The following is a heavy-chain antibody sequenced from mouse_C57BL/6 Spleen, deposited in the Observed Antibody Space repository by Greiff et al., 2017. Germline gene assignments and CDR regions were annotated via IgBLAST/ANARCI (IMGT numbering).Heavy chain of an antibody. J-gene: IGHJ2*01. Sequence: QVQLQQSGPELVKPGASVKISCKASGYAFSSSWMNWVKQRPGTGLEWIGRIYPGDGDTNYNGKFKGKATLTADKSSSTAYMQLSSLTSEDSAVYFCARGGDYGEGLFDYWGQGTTLTVSS. CDR1: GYAFSSSW. CDR2: IYPGDGDT. CDR3: ARGGDYGEGLFDY. D-gene: IGHD2-4*01. V-gene: IGHV1-82*01.